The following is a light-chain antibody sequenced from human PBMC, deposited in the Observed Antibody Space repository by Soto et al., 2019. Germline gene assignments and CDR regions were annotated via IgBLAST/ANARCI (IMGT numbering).Light chain of an antibody. CDR2: AAS. CDR1: QDISNY. J-gene: IGKJ4*01. Sequence: DIQMTQSPSSLSASVGDRVTITCRTSQDISNYLAWYQQKRGKVPKLLIYAASTLQSGVPSRFSGGGSGTDFSLTISSLQPEDVATYYCQKYNSAPHTFGGGTKVEI. V-gene: IGKV1-27*01. CDR3: QKYNSAPHT.